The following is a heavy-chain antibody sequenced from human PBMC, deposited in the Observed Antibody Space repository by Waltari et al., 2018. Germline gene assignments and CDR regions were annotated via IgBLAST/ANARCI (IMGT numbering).Heavy chain of an antibody. Sequence: EVRLLQSGAEVKKPGTTLKISCRLSGYTLSNYYIHWIQQAPGKGLQWMGLVDTEGGQTIYAEALQGRISMTADSSTETVYMELTSLTSDDSAVYYCATALGDSISASRPFEIWGQGTVITVSS. D-gene: IGHD3-3*02. CDR1: GYTLSNYY. J-gene: IGHJ3*02. CDR2: VDTEGGQT. CDR3: ATALGDSISASRPFEI. V-gene: IGHV1-69-2*01.